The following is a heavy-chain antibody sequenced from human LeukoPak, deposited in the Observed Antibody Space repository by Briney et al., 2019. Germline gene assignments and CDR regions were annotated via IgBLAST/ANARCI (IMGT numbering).Heavy chain of an antibody. D-gene: IGHD1-26*01. Sequence: ASVKVSCKASGYTFTSYDINWVRQATGQGLEWMGWMNPNSGNTGYAQKFQGRVTMTRNTSISTAYMELSSLRSEDTAVYYCARGRNPPSLLARIVGTTTYYFDYWGQGTLVTVSS. CDR2: MNPNSGNT. V-gene: IGHV1-8*01. CDR1: GYTFTSYD. CDR3: ARGRNPPSLLARIVGTTTYYFDY. J-gene: IGHJ4*02.